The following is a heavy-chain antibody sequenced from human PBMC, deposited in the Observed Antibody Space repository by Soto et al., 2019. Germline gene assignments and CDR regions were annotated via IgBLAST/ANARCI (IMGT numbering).Heavy chain of an antibody. J-gene: IGHJ6*03. Sequence: GGSLRLSCAASGFTVSSNYMSWVRQAPGKGLEWVSVIYSGGSTYYADSVKGRFTISRDNSKNTLYLQMNSLRAEDTAVYYCARVDCSSTSCYGIGYYYYMDVWGKGTTVTVSS. V-gene: IGHV3-66*01. CDR1: GFTVSSNY. D-gene: IGHD2-2*01. CDR3: ARVDCSSTSCYGIGYYYYMDV. CDR2: IYSGGST.